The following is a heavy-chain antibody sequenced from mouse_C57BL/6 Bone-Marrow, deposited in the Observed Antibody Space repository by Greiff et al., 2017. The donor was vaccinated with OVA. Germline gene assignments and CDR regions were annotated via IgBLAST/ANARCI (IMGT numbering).Heavy chain of an antibody. CDR1: GYTFTDYE. J-gene: IGHJ3*01. Sequence: VQLQQSGAELVRPGASVTLSCKASGYTFTDYEMHWVKQTPVHGLEWIGAIDPETGGTAYNQKFKGKAILTADKSSSTAYMELRSLTSEDSVYYCTQREGYYNRFAYWGQGTLVTVSA. CDR3: TQREGYYNRFAY. D-gene: IGHD2-12*01. CDR2: IDPETGGT. V-gene: IGHV1-15*01.